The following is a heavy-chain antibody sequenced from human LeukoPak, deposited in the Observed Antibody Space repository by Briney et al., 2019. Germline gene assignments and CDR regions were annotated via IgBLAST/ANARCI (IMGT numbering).Heavy chain of an antibody. CDR3: ARDRRLWNMDV. J-gene: IGHJ6*03. D-gene: IGHD4/OR15-4a*01. CDR1: GLTFSSYW. V-gene: IGHV3-74*01. Sequence: GGSLRLSCAASGLTFSSYWMHWVRQAPGKGLVWVSRINSDGSTTTYADSVKGRFTISRDNAKNTLYLQMNSLRAEDTAVYYCARDRRLWNMDVWGTGTTVTISS. CDR2: INSDGSTT.